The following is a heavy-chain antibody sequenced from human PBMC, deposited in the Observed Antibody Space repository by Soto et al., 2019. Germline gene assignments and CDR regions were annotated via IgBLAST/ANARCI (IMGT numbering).Heavy chain of an antibody. D-gene: IGHD1-26*01. J-gene: IGHJ1*01. CDR3: AKKLYSGTYYDLES. CDR1: GFTFSSYA. V-gene: IGHV3-23*01. CDR2: ISGSGGST. Sequence: PGGSLRLSCAASGFTFSSYAMSWVRQAPGKGLEWVSAISGSGGSTYCADSVKGRFTMSRDMSNSTLYLETNGLRAEDTAMYYRAKKLYSGTYYDLESWGPGTLVTVSS.